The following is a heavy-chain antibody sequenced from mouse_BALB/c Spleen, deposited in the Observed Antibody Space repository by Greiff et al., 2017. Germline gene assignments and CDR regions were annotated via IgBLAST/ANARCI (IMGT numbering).Heavy chain of an antibody. Sequence: EVKLVESGGGLVQPGGSLKLSCAASGFTFSSYTMSWVRQTPEKRLEWVAYISNGGGSTYYPDTVKGRFTISRDNAKNTLYLQMSSLKSEDTAMYYCARQGSSGYEFAYWGQGTLVTVSA. D-gene: IGHD3-1*01. CDR2: ISNGGGST. J-gene: IGHJ3*01. CDR3: ARQGSSGYEFAY. V-gene: IGHV5-12-2*01. CDR1: GFTFSSYT.